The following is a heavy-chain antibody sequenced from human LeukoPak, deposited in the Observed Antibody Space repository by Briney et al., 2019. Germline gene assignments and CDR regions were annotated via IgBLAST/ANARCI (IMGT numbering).Heavy chain of an antibody. CDR1: GGSISTYY. V-gene: IGHV4-59*01. D-gene: IGHD1-7*01. J-gene: IGHJ6*02. Sequence: PSETLSLTCTVSGGSISTYYWSWIRQPPGKGLEWIGYIYYSGSTNYNPSLKSRVTISVDTSKNQFSLKLSSVTAADTAVYYCARAHRPPFNWNYDPYYYGMDVWGQGTTVTVSS. CDR3: ARAHRPPFNWNYDPYYYGMDV. CDR2: IYYSGST.